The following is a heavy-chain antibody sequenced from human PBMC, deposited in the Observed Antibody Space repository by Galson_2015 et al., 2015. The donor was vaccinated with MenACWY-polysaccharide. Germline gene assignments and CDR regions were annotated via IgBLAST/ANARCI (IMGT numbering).Heavy chain of an antibody. CDR3: ARGGRAVSNRNWFDH. CDR2: ISYDGGT. D-gene: IGHD3-16*01. V-gene: IGHV4-31*11. Sequence: TLSLTCAVSGASITSGGYFWSWIRQHPGEGLEWIASISYDGGTYYNPSLKSRVTISVDTPKNQFSLKLNSVTAADTAVYYCARGGRAVSNRNWFDHWGQGTLVTVSS. CDR1: GASITSGGYF. J-gene: IGHJ5*02.